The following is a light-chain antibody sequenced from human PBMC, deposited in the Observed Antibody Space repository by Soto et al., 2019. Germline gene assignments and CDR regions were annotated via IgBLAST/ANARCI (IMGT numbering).Light chain of an antibody. Sequence: DIVLTQSPGTLSLSPGERATLSCRASQSVRSNYLAWYQQKPGQAPRLLISGASSRATAIPDRFSGSGSGTDFTLTVSRLEPEDFAVYYCQQYGTSPATFGGGTKVEIK. CDR2: GAS. J-gene: IGKJ4*01. CDR3: QQYGTSPAT. V-gene: IGKV3-20*01. CDR1: QSVRSNY.